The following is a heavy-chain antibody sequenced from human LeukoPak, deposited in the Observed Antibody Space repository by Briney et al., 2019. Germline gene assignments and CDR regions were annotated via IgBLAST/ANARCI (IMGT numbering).Heavy chain of an antibody. CDR3: ARVSAPPDYGDYVSENWFDP. CDR2: ISAYNKR. J-gene: IGHJ5*02. Sequence: ASVKVSCKASGYTFTSYGINWVRQPPGQGLEWMGWISAYNKRNYAQKFQGRVTMTTDTSTSTAYMELRNLRSDVTAVYYCARVSAPPDYGDYVSENWFDPWGQGTLVTVSS. D-gene: IGHD4-17*01. CDR1: GYTFTSYG. V-gene: IGHV1-18*01.